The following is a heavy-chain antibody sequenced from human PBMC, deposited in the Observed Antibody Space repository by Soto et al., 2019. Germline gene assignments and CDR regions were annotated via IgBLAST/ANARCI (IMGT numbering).Heavy chain of an antibody. D-gene: IGHD6-19*01. CDR2: IHASGNT. CDR1: GGYISTYY. CDR3: ARTPGWYFDV. Sequence: QVQLLESGPGLVKPSETLSLTCNVSGGYISTYYWSWIRQPAGKGLEWIGRIHASGNTDYNPSLKSRVTMSVDTSKNQCSLRLTSLTAADTAVYYCARTPGWYFDVWGQGTLVTVSS. J-gene: IGHJ4*02. V-gene: IGHV4-4*07.